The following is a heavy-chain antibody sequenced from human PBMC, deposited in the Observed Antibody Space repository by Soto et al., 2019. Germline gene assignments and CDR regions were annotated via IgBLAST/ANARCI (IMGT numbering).Heavy chain of an antibody. Sequence: GASVKVSCKASGYTFTGYYMHWVRQAPGQGLEWMGWINPNSGGTNYAQKFQGRVTMTRDTSISTAYMELSRLRSDDTAVYYCARDEARSYGYYYYYGMDVRGQGTTVTVSS. D-gene: IGHD5-18*01. J-gene: IGHJ6*02. V-gene: IGHV1-2*02. CDR2: INPNSGGT. CDR1: GYTFTGYY. CDR3: ARDEARSYGYYYYYGMDV.